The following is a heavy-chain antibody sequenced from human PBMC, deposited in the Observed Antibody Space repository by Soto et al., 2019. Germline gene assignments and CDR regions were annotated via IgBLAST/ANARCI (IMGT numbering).Heavy chain of an antibody. Sequence: SETLSLTCTVSGGSISSGGYYWSWIRQHPGKGLEWIGYIYYSGSTYYNPSLKSRVTISVDTSKNQFSLKLSSVTAADTAVYYCARAPVADYDILTGYYNDYWGQGTLVTVSS. J-gene: IGHJ4*02. CDR2: IYYSGST. CDR3: ARAPVADYDILTGYYNDY. D-gene: IGHD3-9*01. V-gene: IGHV4-31*03. CDR1: GGSISSGGYY.